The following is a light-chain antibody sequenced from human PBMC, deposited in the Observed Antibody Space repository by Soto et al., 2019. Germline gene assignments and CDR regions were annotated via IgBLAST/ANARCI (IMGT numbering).Light chain of an antibody. Sequence: QSVLTQPPSVSGAPGQRVTISCTGSGSTIGAGYDVHWYQHLPGTAPKLLIYDNNNRPSGVPDRFSGSKSGTSASLAISGLQAEDDADYYCQSYDSSLSVVFGGGTKLTVL. CDR2: DNN. V-gene: IGLV1-40*01. CDR3: QSYDSSLSVV. J-gene: IGLJ2*01. CDR1: GSTIGAGYD.